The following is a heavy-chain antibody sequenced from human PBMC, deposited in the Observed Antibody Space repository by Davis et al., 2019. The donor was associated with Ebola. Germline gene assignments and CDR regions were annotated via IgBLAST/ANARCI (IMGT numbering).Heavy chain of an antibody. CDR1: GGTFSSYA. V-gene: IGHV1-69*13. J-gene: IGHJ6*02. CDR2: IIPIFGTA. Sequence: AASVKVSCKASGGTFSSYAISWVRQAPGQGLEWMGGIIPIFGTANYAQKFQGRVTITADESTSTAYMELSSLRSEDTAVYYCARDWVVQGVHPLYGMDVWGQGTTVTVSS. D-gene: IGHD3-10*01. CDR3: ARDWVVQGVHPLYGMDV.